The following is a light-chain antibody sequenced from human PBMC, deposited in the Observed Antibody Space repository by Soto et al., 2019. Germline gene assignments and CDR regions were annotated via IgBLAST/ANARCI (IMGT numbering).Light chain of an antibody. CDR3: QQLNSYLIT. J-gene: IGKJ5*01. Sequence: DIQMTQSPSSLSASVGDRATITCQASQDISNYLNWYQQKPGKAPKLLIYDASNLETGVPSRFSGSGSGTDFTFTISSLQPEDIATYYCQQLNSYLITFGQGTRLEIK. CDR2: DAS. V-gene: IGKV1-33*01. CDR1: QDISNY.